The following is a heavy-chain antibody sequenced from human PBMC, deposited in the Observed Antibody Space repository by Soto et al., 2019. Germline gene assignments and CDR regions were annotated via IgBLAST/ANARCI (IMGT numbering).Heavy chain of an antibody. V-gene: IGHV1-69*08. CDR1: GGTFSSYT. CDR3: ARERLDYYDSSGYVNY. D-gene: IGHD3-22*01. J-gene: IGHJ4*02. CDR2: IIPILGIA. Sequence: QVQLVQSGAEVKKPGSSVKVSCKASGGTFSSYTISWVRQAPGQGLEWMGRIIPILGIANYAQKFQGRVTITADKSTSTAYMELSSLRSEDTAVYYCARERLDYYDSSGYVNYWGQGTLVTVSS.